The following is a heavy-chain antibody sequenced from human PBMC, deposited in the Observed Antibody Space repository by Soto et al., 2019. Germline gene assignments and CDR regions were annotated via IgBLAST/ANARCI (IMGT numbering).Heavy chain of an antibody. J-gene: IGHJ6*02. V-gene: IGHV3-33*08. D-gene: IGHD2-15*01. CDR3: ARGDCTGAYCYSWPFNYGVDV. CDR1: GFTFNTYG. Sequence: QVQLVESGGGVVQPGGSLRLSCTTSGFTFNTYGMYWVRQAPGKGLEWVASIWYDGSNKYYGDSVKGRFTISRDNSKNTLYLQINSLRAEDTALYYCARGDCTGAYCYSWPFNYGVDVWGQGTTVTVSS. CDR2: IWYDGSNK.